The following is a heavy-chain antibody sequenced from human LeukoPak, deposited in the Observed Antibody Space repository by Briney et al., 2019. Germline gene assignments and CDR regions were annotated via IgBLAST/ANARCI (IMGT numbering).Heavy chain of an antibody. CDR3: ASLFLCYGCSSSSDSFNI. CDR1: GFTFSTYG. J-gene: IGHJ3*02. V-gene: IGHV3-30*03. CDR2: IANDGITT. D-gene: IGHD6-6*01. Sequence: GGSLRLSCIASGFTFSTYGTHWVRQAAGKGLEWVAVIANDGITTYYADSVKGRFTISRDTSRNTLYLQMNSLRAEDTAVYYCASLFLCYGCSSSSDSFNIWGQGTMVTVSS.